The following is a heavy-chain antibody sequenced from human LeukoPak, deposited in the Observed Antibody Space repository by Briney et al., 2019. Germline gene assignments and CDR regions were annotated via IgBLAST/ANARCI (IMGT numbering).Heavy chain of an antibody. CDR2: IYSGGST. CDR3: ASPRTIGYTYGY. D-gene: IGHD3-16*02. J-gene: IGHJ4*02. CDR1: GFTVSSNY. V-gene: IGHV3-53*01. Sequence: GGSLRLSCAASGFTVSSNYMSWVRQAPGKGLEWVSVIYSGGSTYYADSVKGRFTISRDNSKNTLYLQMNSLRAEDTAVYYCASPRTIGYTYGYWGQGTLVTVSS.